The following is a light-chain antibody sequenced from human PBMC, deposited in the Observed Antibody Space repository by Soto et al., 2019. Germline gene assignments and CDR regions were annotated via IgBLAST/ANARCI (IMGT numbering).Light chain of an antibody. J-gene: IGLJ1*01. CDR1: SSDVGGYND. CDR2: DVS. V-gene: IGLV2-14*01. Sequence: QSALTQPASVSGSPGQSITISCTGTSSDVGGYNDVSWYQQHPGKAPKLMIYDVSNRPSGVSNRFSGFTSGNTVSLTISGLQAEDEDDYYCSSYTSSSIDYVFGTGTKVTVL. CDR3: SSYTSSSIDYV.